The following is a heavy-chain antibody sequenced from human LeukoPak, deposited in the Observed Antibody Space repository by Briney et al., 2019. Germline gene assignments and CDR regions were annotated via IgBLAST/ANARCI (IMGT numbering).Heavy chain of an antibody. Sequence: PGGSLRLSCAASGFTFSSFTMHWVRQAPGKGLEWVAVISYDGNNKYYADSVKGRFTISRDNSKNTLYLQMNSLRAEDAAVYYCASEAIYDFWSGPDYYYGMDVWGQGTTVTVSS. J-gene: IGHJ6*02. CDR2: ISYDGNNK. V-gene: IGHV3-30-3*01. CDR3: ASEAIYDFWSGPDYYYGMDV. CDR1: GFTFSSFT. D-gene: IGHD3-3*01.